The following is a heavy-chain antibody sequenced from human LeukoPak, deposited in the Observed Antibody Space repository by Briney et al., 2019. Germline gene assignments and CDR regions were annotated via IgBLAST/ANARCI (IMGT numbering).Heavy chain of an antibody. CDR3: ARDGLFDPYYDFWSGYYFDY. CDR2: ISYGGSNK. CDR1: GFTFRSYA. Sequence: GGSLRLSCAASGFTFRSYAMTWVRQAPGKGLEWVAVISYGGSNKYYADSVKGRFTISRDNSKNTLYLQMNSLRAEDTAVYYCARDGLFDPYYDFWSGYYFDYWGQGTLVTVSS. J-gene: IGHJ4*02. D-gene: IGHD3-3*01. V-gene: IGHV3-30*01.